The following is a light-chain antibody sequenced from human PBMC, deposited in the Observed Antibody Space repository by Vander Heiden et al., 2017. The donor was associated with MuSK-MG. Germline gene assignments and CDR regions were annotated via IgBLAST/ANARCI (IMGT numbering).Light chain of an antibody. CDR1: NIGSKN. Sequence: SYELTQPLSVSVALGQTARITCGGNNIGSKNVHWYQQKPGQAPVLVIYRDSNRPSGIPERFSGSNSGNTATLTISRAQAGDEADYYSQVWDSRVVFGGGTKLTVL. CDR3: QVWDSRVV. V-gene: IGLV3-9*01. CDR2: RDS. J-gene: IGLJ2*01.